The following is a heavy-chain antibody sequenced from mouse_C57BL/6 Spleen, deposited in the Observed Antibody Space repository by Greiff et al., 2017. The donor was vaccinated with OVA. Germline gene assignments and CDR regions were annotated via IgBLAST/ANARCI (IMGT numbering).Heavy chain of an antibody. V-gene: IGHV1-66*01. CDR2: IYPGSGNT. CDR1: GYSFTSYY. Sequence: QVHVKQSGPELVKPGASVKISCKASGYSFTSYYIHWVKQRPGQGLAWIGWIYPGSGNTKYNEKFKGKATLTADTSSSTAYMQLSSLTSEDSAVYYCARGGHYAMDYWGQGASVTVSS. J-gene: IGHJ4*01. D-gene: IGHD3-3*01. CDR3: ARGGHYAMDY.